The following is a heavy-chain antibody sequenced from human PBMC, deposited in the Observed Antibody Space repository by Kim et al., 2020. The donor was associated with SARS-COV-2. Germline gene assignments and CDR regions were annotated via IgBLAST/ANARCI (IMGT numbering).Heavy chain of an antibody. J-gene: IGHJ4*02. Sequence: ASVKVSCKASGYTFSSNHMHWVRQAPGQGLEWMGMITPIDANTNYAQRFRGRVTMTRDSSTSTVYMELSSLTSDDTAGYFCARDLSGGWTFDYWGRGTRVTVSS. V-gene: IGHV1-46*01. D-gene: IGHD6-19*01. CDR2: ITPIDANT. CDR3: ARDLSGGWTFDY. CDR1: GYTFSSNH.